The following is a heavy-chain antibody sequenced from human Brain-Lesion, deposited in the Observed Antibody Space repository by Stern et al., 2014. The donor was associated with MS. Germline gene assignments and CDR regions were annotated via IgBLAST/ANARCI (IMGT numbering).Heavy chain of an antibody. V-gene: IGHV4-61*02. CDR1: GGSISSGNYY. D-gene: IGHD3-9*01. CDR2: IYSVGTT. J-gene: IGHJ3*02. Sequence: QVQLVESGPGLVKPSQTLSLTCTVSGGSISSGNYYWSWIRQPAGEGLEWIGRIYSVGTTQYNPPLKIRVPISAATSTTLFSVGLTSVTAADTAVYYCARGNYDVLTDNGGHGFDIWGQGTMVTVSS. CDR3: ARGNYDVLTDNGGHGFDI.